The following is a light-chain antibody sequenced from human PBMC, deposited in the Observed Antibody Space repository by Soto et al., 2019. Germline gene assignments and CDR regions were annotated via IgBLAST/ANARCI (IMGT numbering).Light chain of an antibody. CDR1: QSVSSY. J-gene: IGKJ4*01. Sequence: DIELTQSPSSLSLSLGERATLSCRASQSVSSYLAWYQQKPGQAPRLLIYDASNMQTGIPARFSGSGSGTDFTLTISSLEPEDFAAYYCQQRCSTPLTFGEGTKVEIK. CDR3: QQRCSTPLT. CDR2: DAS. V-gene: IGKV3-11*01.